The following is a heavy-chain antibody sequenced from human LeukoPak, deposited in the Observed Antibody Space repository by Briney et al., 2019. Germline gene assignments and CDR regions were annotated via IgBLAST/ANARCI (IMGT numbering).Heavy chain of an antibody. J-gene: IGHJ3*02. CDR2: ISSSAAYI. CDR3: ARENFYDSSGYDGFDI. Sequence: GGSLPLSCPASRFTCIAYSMNWVRHSPGPRQESVSSISSSAAYIYYADLVEGRFTVSRDNAKNSLYLQMNSLRADDTAVYYCARENFYDSSGYDGFDIWGQGTMVTVSS. D-gene: IGHD3-22*01. V-gene: IGHV3-21*01. CDR1: RFTCIAYS.